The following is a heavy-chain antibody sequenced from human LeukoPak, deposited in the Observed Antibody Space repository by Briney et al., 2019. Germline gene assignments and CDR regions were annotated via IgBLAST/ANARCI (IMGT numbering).Heavy chain of an antibody. V-gene: IGHV3-20*04. D-gene: IGHD3-22*01. CDR1: GFTFDDYG. Sequence: GGSLRLSCAASGFTFDDYGMSWVRQAPGKGLEWVSGINWNGGSTGYADSVKGRFTISRDNAKNSLYLQMNSLRAEDTALYYCARGDVTYYYDSSGYYFDYWGQGTLVTVSS. CDR3: ARGDVTYYYDSSGYYFDY. J-gene: IGHJ4*02. CDR2: INWNGGST.